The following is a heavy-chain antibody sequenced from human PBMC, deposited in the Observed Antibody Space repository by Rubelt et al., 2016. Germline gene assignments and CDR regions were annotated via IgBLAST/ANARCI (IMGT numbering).Heavy chain of an antibody. CDR3: ATFGGSYYSLWEFDY. CDR2: FDPEDGET. D-gene: IGHD1-26*01. V-gene: IGHV1-24*01. J-gene: IGHJ4*02. Sequence: QVQLVQSGAEVKKPGASVKVSCKVSGYTLTELSMHWVRQAPGKGPEWMGGFDPEDGETIYAQKFQGRVTMTEDTSTDTAYMGLRSLRAEDTAVYYCATFGGSYYSLWEFDYWGQGTLVTVSS. CDR1: GYTLTELS.